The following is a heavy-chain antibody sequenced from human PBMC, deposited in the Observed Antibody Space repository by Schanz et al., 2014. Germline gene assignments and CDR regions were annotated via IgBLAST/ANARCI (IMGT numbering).Heavy chain of an antibody. CDR1: GFTFSTYA. V-gene: IGHV3-48*04. CDR2: IGNGGVTI. J-gene: IGHJ4*02. CDR3: ARIGGSVFDY. D-gene: IGHD3-10*01. Sequence: EVHLLESGGGLVPPGGSLRLSCAASGFTFSTYAMAWIRQPPGRGLEWVSYIGNGGVTIYYADSVKGRFTISRDNSKNSLYLQMNSLRAEDTAVYYCARIGGSVFDYWAQGTLVTVSS.